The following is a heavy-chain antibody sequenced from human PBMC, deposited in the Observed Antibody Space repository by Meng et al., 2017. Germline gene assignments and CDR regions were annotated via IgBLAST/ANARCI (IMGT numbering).Heavy chain of an antibody. CDR2: ITHSGST. CDR1: GKSSSDTYW. D-gene: IGHD2-2*01. J-gene: IGHJ4*02. V-gene: IGHV4-4*01. CDR3: ACAQLSRLFDS. Sequence: QVRSQAQEPWLGDHVETPALSFHVSGKSSSDTYWCRWIRPPPEERREWIGWITHSGSTNYNPTLQSRVNISVDLYNNTFSLRLFSETAADTAVYFCACAQLSRLFDSWGQGALVTGSS.